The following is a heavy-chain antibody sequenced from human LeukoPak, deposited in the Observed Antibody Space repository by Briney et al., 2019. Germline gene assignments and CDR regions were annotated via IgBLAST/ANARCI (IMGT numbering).Heavy chain of an antibody. CDR2: IYTSGST. D-gene: IGHD1-26*01. V-gene: IGHV4-4*07. CDR3: ARDSLLGGATSDV. J-gene: IGHJ6*04. Sequence: PSETLSLTCTVSGASISRYYWSWIRQPAGKGLEWTGRIYTSGSTNYNPSLKSRLTMSVDTSKNQFSLKLNSVTAADTAVYYCARDSLLGGATSDVWGKGTTVTVSS. CDR1: GASISRYY.